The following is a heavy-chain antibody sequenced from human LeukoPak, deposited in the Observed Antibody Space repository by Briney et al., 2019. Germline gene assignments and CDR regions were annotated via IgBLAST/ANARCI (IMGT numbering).Heavy chain of an antibody. CDR3: AKENWVYNWKYDSSGSGINY. CDR1: GFTFTNYA. CDR2: LSGGGGST. D-gene: IGHD3-22*01. Sequence: PGGSLRLSCAASGFTFTNYAMSWVRQAPGKGLEWVLNLSGGGGSTYSADSVMGGFTISRDNSKTTLYLQMNSLRAEDTAVYYCAKENWVYNWKYDSSGSGINYWGQGTRVTVSS. J-gene: IGHJ4*02. V-gene: IGHV3-23*01.